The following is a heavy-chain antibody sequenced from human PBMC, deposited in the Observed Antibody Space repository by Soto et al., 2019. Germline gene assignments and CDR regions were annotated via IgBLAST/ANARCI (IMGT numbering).Heavy chain of an antibody. CDR2: IIPIFGTA. V-gene: IGHV1-69*13. J-gene: IGHJ6*02. Sequence: ASVKVSCKASGGTFSSYAISWLRQAPGQGLEWMGGIIPIFGTANYAQKFQGRVTITADESTSTAYMELSSLRPEDTAVYYCHMVSGDIVVVPAAIPYYYYGMDVWGQGTTVTVSS. CDR3: HMVSGDIVVVPAAIPYYYYGMDV. D-gene: IGHD2-2*02. CDR1: GGTFSSYA.